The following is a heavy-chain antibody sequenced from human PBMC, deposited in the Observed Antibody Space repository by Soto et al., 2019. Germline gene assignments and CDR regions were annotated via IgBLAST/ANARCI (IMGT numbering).Heavy chain of an antibody. Sequence: QVQLVQSGAEVKKPGASVKVSCKASGYTFTGYYMHWVRQAPGQGLEWMGWINPNSGGTNYAQKFQGWVTMTRDTSISTAYMELSRLRSDDTAVYYRARDPSLLWFGELLYIFDYWGQGTLVTVSS. D-gene: IGHD3-10*01. CDR3: ARDPSLLWFGELLYIFDY. CDR1: GYTFTGYY. V-gene: IGHV1-2*04. J-gene: IGHJ4*02. CDR2: INPNSGGT.